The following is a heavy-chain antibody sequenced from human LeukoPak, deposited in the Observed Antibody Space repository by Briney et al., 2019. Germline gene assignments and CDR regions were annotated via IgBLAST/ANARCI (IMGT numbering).Heavy chain of an antibody. V-gene: IGHV4-34*01. CDR1: GGSFSGYY. J-gene: IGHJ5*02. Sequence: SETLSLTCAVTGGSFSGYYGSWIRQPPGKGLGWIGEINHSGSTNYNPSLKSRVTISVGTSKNQFSLKLSSVTAADTAVYYCARGLNGSVNNPFDPWGQGTLVTVSS. D-gene: IGHD3-10*01. CDR3: ARGLNGSVNNPFDP. CDR2: INHSGST.